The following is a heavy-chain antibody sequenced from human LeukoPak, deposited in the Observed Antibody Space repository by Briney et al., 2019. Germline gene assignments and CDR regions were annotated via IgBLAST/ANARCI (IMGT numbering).Heavy chain of an antibody. CDR3: ARDLESSGWTHYIDY. D-gene: IGHD6-19*01. J-gene: IGHJ4*02. V-gene: IGHV3-11*01. Sequence: GGSLRLSCAASGFTFSDYYMSWIRQAPGKGLEWVSYISSSGSTIYYADSVKGRFTISRDNAKNSLYLQMNSLRAEDTAVYYCARDLESSGWTHYIDYWGQGTLVTVSS. CDR2: ISSSGSTI. CDR1: GFTFSDYY.